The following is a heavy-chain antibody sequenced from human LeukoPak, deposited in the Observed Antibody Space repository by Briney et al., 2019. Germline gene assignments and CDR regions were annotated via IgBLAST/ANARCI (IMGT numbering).Heavy chain of an antibody. CDR2: ISGSGGST. V-gene: IGHV3-23*01. D-gene: IGHD2-15*01. CDR3: TVNYCSGATCYMY. J-gene: IGHJ4*02. Sequence: GGSLRLSCAASGFTFSSYGMSWVRQAPGKGLEWVSAISGSGGSTYYADSVKGRFTISRDDSKNTAYLQMNSLKTEDTAVYYCTVNYCSGATCYMYWGQGTLVTVSS. CDR1: GFTFSSYG.